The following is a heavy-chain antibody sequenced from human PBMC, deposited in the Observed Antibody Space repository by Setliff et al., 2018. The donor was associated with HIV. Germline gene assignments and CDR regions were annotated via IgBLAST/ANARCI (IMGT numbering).Heavy chain of an antibody. CDR2: IYTSGST. CDR1: GGSISGYH. CDR3: ARLSVVIHDTFDV. Sequence: SEALSLTCTVSGGSISGYHWNWLRQTPGKGLEWIGYIYTSGSTNYNPSLKSRVTISVDTSKNHFSLRLRSVTAADTAVYYCARLSVVIHDTFDVWGHGTMVTVSS. V-gene: IGHV4-4*09. J-gene: IGHJ3*01. D-gene: IGHD3-22*01.